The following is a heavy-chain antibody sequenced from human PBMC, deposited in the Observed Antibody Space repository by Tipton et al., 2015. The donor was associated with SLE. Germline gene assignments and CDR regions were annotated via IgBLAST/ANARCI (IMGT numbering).Heavy chain of an antibody. D-gene: IGHD3-3*02. J-gene: IGHJ6*02. V-gene: IGHV3-30*02. CDR2: IRYDGSNK. Sequence: SLRLSCAASGFTFSSYGMHWVRQAPGKGLEWVAFIRYDGSNKYYADSVKGRFTISRDNSKNTLYLQMNSLRAEDTAVYYCAKDPHFWSGYYYYYYGMDVWGQGTTATVSS. CDR3: AKDPHFWSGYYYYYYGMDV. CDR1: GFTFSSYG.